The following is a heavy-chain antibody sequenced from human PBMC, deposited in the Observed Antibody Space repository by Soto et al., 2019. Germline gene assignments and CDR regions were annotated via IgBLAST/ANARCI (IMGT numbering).Heavy chain of an antibody. CDR3: ARDRVYTGYDFAY. J-gene: IGHJ4*02. V-gene: IGHV3-48*01. D-gene: IGHD5-12*01. CDR1: GFTFSRYA. CDR2: INHDSGTI. Sequence: EVQLVESGGGLVQPGGSLRLSCAASGFTFSRYAMNWVRQAPGKGLEWVSYINHDSGTIYYADSVKGRFTISRDNANNLLSQQMNILRAEDAAVYYCARDRVYTGYDFAYWGQGTMVTVSS.